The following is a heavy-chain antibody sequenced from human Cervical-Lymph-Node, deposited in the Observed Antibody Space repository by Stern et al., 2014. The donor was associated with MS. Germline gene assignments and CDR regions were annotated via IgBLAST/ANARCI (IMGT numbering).Heavy chain of an antibody. CDR1: GFSFRHYA. CDR2: ISGGGAST. Sequence: EMQLVESGGGLVQLGGSLRLSCLASGFSFRHYALTWVRQAPGKGLEWVSTISGGGASTYYADSVKGRFTVSRDDSKNTLYLQMNSLRDEDTAIYYCANLRGYSYGNNFDYWGQGTLVTVSS. J-gene: IGHJ4*02. V-gene: IGHV3-23*04. CDR3: ANLRGYSYGNNFDY. D-gene: IGHD5-18*01.